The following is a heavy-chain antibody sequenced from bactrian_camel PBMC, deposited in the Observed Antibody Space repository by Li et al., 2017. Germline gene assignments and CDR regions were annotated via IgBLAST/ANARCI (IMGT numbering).Heavy chain of an antibody. Sequence: VQLVESGGGTVQAGGSLTLSCVISGLTDRHNCIGWFRQAPGKPCELVSIIGTDVSTYYADAVKGRFTISTDNSRNTVYLQIDSLQPEDTAMYYYAARRVVSKYGRPVACAEFSYWGQGTQVTVS. CDR3: AARRVVSKYGRPVACAEFSY. CDR2: IGTDVST. CDR1: GLTDRHNC. J-gene: IGHJ6*01. D-gene: IGHD5*01. V-gene: IGHV3S53*01.